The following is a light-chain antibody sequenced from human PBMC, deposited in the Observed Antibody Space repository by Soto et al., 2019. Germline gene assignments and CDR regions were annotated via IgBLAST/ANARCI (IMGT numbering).Light chain of an antibody. CDR1: QGISNY. J-gene: IGKJ1*01. CDR2: TAS. V-gene: IGKV1-27*01. CDR3: QTYTGAPWT. Sequence: DIQMTQSPSSLSASVGDRVTITCRASQGISNYLVWYQQKQGKVPKLLIYTASTLQSGVPSRFSGSGSGTGFTLNISSLQPEDGATDYCQTYTGAPWTFGQGTKVEIK.